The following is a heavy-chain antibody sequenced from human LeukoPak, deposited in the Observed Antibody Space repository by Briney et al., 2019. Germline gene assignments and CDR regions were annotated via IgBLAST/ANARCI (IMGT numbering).Heavy chain of an antibody. CDR3: ARSTGSTMFIDY. V-gene: IGHV4-59*01. Sequence: SETLSLTCTVSGGSISPCYWSWIRQPPGKGLEWLGYIYYSGNTDYNPSLKSRVAISVDTSKNQFSLKLSSVTAADTAVYYCARSTGSTMFIDYWGQGTLVTVSS. CDR2: IYYSGNT. J-gene: IGHJ4*02. CDR1: GGSISPCY. D-gene: IGHD3-10*02.